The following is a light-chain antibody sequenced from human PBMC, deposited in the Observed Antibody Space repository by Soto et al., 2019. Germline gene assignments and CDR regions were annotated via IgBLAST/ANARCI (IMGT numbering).Light chain of an antibody. CDR2: DAS. Sequence: EIVLTQSPATLSLSPGERATLSCRARQSVSSYLAWYQQKPGQAPRLLIYDASNRATGIPARFSGSGSGTDFTLTISSLEPEYFAVYYCQQRSNWPPAVTFGGGTKVEIK. J-gene: IGKJ4*02. CDR3: QQRSNWPPAVT. V-gene: IGKV3-11*01. CDR1: QSVSSY.